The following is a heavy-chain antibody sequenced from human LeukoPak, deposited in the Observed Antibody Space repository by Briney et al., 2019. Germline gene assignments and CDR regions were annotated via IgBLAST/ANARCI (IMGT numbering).Heavy chain of an antibody. V-gene: IGHV4-59*01. CDR2: IYYTGST. CDR1: GGSISYYY. CDR3: ARGGTYNDILSFDP. J-gene: IGHJ5*02. D-gene: IGHD3-9*01. Sequence: SETLSLTCTVSGGSISYYYRTWIRQSPGKGLEWIGQIYYTGSTYYNPSLKRRVTISVDTSRNQFSLTLTSVTAADTAVYHCARGGTYNDILSFDPWGQGTLVTVSS.